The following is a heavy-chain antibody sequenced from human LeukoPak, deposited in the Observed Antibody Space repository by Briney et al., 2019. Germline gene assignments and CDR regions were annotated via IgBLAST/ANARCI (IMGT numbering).Heavy chain of an antibody. V-gene: IGHV2-5*02. CDR2: IYWDDDK. CDR1: GISLTTSGGG. J-gene: IGHJ4*02. Sequence: KESGPTLVKPTQTLTLTCTFSGISLTTSGGGVGWIRQPPGKALEWLALIYWDDDKRYSPSLKSRLTITKDTSKNQVVLTITNMDPVDTATYYCAPLQSGDYFDYWGQGTLVTVSS. CDR3: APLQSGDYFDY. D-gene: IGHD3-3*01.